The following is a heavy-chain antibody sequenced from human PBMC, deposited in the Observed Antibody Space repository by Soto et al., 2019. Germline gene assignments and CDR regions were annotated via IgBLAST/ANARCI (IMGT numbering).Heavy chain of an antibody. Sequence: GGSLRLSCAASGFTFSSYAMSWVRQAPGKGLEWVSAISGSGGSTYYADSVKGRFTISRDNSKNTLYLQMNSLRAEDTAVYYCAPRVVDCSGDCDTKYYYYGMDVWGQGTTVTVSS. CDR3: APRVVDCSGDCDTKYYYYGMDV. CDR1: GFTFSSYA. CDR2: ISGSGGST. J-gene: IGHJ6*02. D-gene: IGHD2-21*02. V-gene: IGHV3-23*01.